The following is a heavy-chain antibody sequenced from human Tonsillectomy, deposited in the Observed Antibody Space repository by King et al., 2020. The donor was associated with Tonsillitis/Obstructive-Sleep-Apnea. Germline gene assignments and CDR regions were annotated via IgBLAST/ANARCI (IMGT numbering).Heavy chain of an antibody. CDR3: ARDGYSSSSDYFDY. CDR1: GYTFTGYY. J-gene: IGHJ4*02. Sequence: QLVQSGAEVKKPGASVKVSCKASGYTFTGYYMHLVRQAPGQGLECMGWINPNSGGTNYAQKFQGWVTMTRDTSISTAYMELSRLRSDDTAVYYCARDGYSSSSDYFDYWGQGTLVTVSS. CDR2: INPNSGGT. D-gene: IGHD6-6*01. V-gene: IGHV1-2*04.